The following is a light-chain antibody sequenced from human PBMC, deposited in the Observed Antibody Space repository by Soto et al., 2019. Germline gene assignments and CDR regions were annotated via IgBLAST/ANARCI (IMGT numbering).Light chain of an antibody. J-gene: IGLJ2*01. Sequence: QAVVTQEASLTVSPGGTVTLTCGSSTGAVTSGHYAYWFQQKPGQAPRTLIHNTNKKHSWTPARFSGSLLGGKAALTLSGAQPEDEADYYCLLYYVVAVVFGGGTKLTVL. CDR1: TGAVTSGHY. V-gene: IGLV7-46*01. CDR2: NTN. CDR3: LLYYVVAVV.